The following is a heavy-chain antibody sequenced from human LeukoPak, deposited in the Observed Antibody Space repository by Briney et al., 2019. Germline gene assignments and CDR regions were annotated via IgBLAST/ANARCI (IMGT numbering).Heavy chain of an antibody. CDR2: IYYSGST. J-gene: IGHJ3*02. CDR1: GGSISSSSYY. Sequence: PSETLSLTCTVSGGSISSSSYYWGWIRQPPGKGLEWIGYIYYSGSTNYNPSLKSRVTISVDTSKNQFSLKLSSVTAADTAVYYYARQTDAFDIWGQGTMVTVSS. CDR3: ARQTDAFDI. V-gene: IGHV4-61*05.